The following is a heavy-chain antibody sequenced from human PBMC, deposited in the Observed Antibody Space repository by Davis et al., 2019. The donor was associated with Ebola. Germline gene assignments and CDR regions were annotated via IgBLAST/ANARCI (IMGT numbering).Heavy chain of an antibody. J-gene: IGHJ4*02. CDR1: GGSISSRSYY. Sequence: PSETLSLTCTVSGGSISSRSYYWGWIRQPPGKGLELIGTIYYSGSTYYNPSLKSRVTISVDTSKNQFSLKLSSVTAADTAVYYCARDLEDQLWLLRYFDYWGQRTLVTVSS. V-gene: IGHV4-39*02. CDR2: IYYSGST. D-gene: IGHD5-18*01. CDR3: ARDLEDQLWLLRYFDY.